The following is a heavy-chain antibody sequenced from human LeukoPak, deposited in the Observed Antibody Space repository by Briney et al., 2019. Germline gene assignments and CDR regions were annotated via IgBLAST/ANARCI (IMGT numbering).Heavy chain of an antibody. CDR1: GDSISSSSYY. CDR2: IYYSGST. J-gene: IGHJ4*02. V-gene: IGHV4-61*01. Sequence: SETLSLTCTVSGDSISSSSYYWSWIRQPPGKGLEWIGYIYYSGSTNYNPSLKSRVTISVDTSKNQFSLKLSSVTAADTAVYYCAKDRGACPFDYWGQGTLVTVSS. CDR3: AKDRGACPFDY. D-gene: IGHD3-10*01.